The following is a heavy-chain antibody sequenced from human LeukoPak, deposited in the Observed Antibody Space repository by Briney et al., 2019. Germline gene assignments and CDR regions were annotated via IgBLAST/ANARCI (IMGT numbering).Heavy chain of an antibody. CDR3: ARASGGYSSTVFDY. CDR1: GFTLSGYW. V-gene: IGHV3-7*01. CDR2: IKQDGSEK. D-gene: IGHD6-13*01. J-gene: IGHJ4*02. Sequence: GRSLRLSCAASGFTLSGYWMSWVRQAPGKGLEWVANIKQDGSEKYYVDSVKGRFTISRDNAKNSLYLQMNSLRAEDTAVYYCARASGGYSSTVFDYWGQGTLVTVSS.